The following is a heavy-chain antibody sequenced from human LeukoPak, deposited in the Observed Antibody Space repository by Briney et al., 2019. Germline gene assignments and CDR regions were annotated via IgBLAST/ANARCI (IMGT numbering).Heavy chain of an antibody. V-gene: IGHV5-51*01. CDR2: IYPGDSDT. Sequence: GESLKISRKGSGYSFSDYWIGWVRQMPGKGLELMGIIYPGDSDTRYRPSFQGQVTISADKSISTAYLQWSSLKASDTAMYYCARLHGDYAYFQPWGQGTLVTVSS. CDR1: GYSFSDYW. CDR3: ARLHGDYAYFQP. J-gene: IGHJ1*01. D-gene: IGHD4-17*01.